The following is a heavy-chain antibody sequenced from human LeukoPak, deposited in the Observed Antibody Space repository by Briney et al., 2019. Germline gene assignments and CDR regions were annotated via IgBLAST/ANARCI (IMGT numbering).Heavy chain of an antibody. J-gene: IGHJ4*02. Sequence: TGGSLRLSCAAYDFTVSSNSMSWVRQAPGKGLEWVSVTYSSGSTHYADSVKGRFTISRDSSKNTLYLQMNSLRAEDTAVYYCATESYGGAWGQGTLVTVSS. D-gene: IGHD1-26*01. CDR2: TYSSGST. CDR3: ATESYGGA. V-gene: IGHV3-53*01. CDR1: DFTVSSNS.